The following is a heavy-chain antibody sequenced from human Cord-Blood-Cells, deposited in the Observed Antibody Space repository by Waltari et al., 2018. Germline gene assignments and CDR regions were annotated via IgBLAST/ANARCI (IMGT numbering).Heavy chain of an antibody. Sequence: QVQLVEAGGGVVQPGRSLRLYCAASGFHFRSHGMQWVGQAPGKGLGWVSVISYDGSNKSYAESVKGRFTISRDNSKNTLYLQMNSLRAEVTAVYYCAKPPLDYWGQGTLVTVSS. CDR2: ISYDGSNK. J-gene: IGHJ4*02. V-gene: IGHV3-30*18. CDR3: AKPPLDY. CDR1: GFHFRSHG.